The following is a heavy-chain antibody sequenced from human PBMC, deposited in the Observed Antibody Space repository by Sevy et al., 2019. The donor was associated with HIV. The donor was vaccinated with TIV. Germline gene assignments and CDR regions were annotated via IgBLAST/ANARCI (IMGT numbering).Heavy chain of an antibody. CDR1: GFTFSSYD. V-gene: IGHV3-30*03. CDR3: ARDLRGLDY. J-gene: IGHJ4*02. Sequence: GGSLRLSCAASGFTFSSYDMHWVRQAPGKGLEWVARISYDGRSKHYADSVKGRFSISRDNAKSTLYLQMNSLRGEDTAVYYCARDLRGLDYWGQGTLVTVSS. CDR2: ISYDGRSK. D-gene: IGHD4-17*01.